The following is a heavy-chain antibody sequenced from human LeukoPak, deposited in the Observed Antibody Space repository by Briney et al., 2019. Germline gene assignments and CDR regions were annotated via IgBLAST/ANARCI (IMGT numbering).Heavy chain of an antibody. CDR1: RYNFTGYY. CDR3: ARVWGHGTLDAFDI. Sequence: GASVKVSCQASRYNFTGYYIHWVRQAPGQGLEWMGWIKPSSGDTNYAQKFQGRVTMTRDTSISTAYMELSRLRSDDTAVYYCARVWGHGTLDAFDIWGQGTMVTVSS. V-gene: IGHV1-2*02. J-gene: IGHJ3*02. D-gene: IGHD1-14*01. CDR2: IKPSSGDT.